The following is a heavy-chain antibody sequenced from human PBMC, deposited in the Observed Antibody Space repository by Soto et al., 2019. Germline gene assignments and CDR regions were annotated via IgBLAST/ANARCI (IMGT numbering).Heavy chain of an antibody. Sequence: KFQGRVTITRDTSASTAYMELSSLRSEDTAVYYCARSEGDSFDYWGXGTLVTVSS. CDR3: ARSEGDSFDY. V-gene: IGHV1-3*01. J-gene: IGHJ4*01.